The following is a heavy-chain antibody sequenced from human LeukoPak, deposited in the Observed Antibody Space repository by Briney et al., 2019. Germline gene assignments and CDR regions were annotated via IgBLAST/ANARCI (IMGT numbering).Heavy chain of an antibody. J-gene: IGHJ4*02. V-gene: IGHV4-39*07. Sequence: SETLSLTCTVSGGSITNTNYYWAWIRQPPGEGLEWIGSVYHSGITYYTPSLKSRVSISVDTSKNQFSLKVTFVTAADTAVYYCAREWQYQFDYWGQGSLVTISS. CDR3: AREWQYQFDY. D-gene: IGHD4-11*01. CDR2: VYHSGIT. CDR1: GGSITNTNYY.